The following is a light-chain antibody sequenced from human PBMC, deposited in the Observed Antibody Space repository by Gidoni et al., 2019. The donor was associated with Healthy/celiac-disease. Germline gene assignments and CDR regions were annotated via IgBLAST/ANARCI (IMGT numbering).Light chain of an antibody. V-gene: IGLV3-1*01. J-gene: IGLJ1*01. CDR3: QAWDSSTFYV. CDR1: KLGNKY. Sequence: SYELTQPPSVSVSPGQTASITCSGDKLGNKYACWYQQKPGQSPVLVIYQDNKRPSGIPERFSGSKSGNTATLTISGTQAMDEADYYCQAWDSSTFYVFGTGTKVTVL. CDR2: QDN.